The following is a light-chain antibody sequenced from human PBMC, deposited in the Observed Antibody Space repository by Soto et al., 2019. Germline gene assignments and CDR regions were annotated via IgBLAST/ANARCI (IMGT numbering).Light chain of an antibody. Sequence: QSALTQPASVSGSPGQSITISCTGTSSDVVGYNYVSWYQQHPGEAPKLMIYDVSNRPSGVSNRFSGSKSGNTASLTISGLQAEDEADYYCSSYTSSSTLLYVFGTGTKVTVL. V-gene: IGLV2-14*01. J-gene: IGLJ1*01. CDR2: DVS. CDR3: SSYTSSSTLLYV. CDR1: SSDVVGYNY.